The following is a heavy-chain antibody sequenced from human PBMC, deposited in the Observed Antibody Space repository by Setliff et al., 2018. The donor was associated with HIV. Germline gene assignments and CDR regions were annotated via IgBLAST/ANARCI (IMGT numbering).Heavy chain of an antibody. CDR3: ARHDSGGYYSLDY. CDR1: RSTFNSHT. J-gene: IGHJ4*02. CDR2: IIPIFGTT. D-gene: IGHD3-22*01. Sequence: SVKVSCKASRSTFNSHTINWVRQAPGQGLEWMGGIIPIFGTTNYAQKFQGRLTMTRDTSTNTVYMELSSLRSEDTAVYYCARHDSGGYYSLDYWGQGTLVTVSS. V-gene: IGHV1-69*05.